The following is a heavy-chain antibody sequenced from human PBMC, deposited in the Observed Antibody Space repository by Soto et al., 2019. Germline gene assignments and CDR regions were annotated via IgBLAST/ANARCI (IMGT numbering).Heavy chain of an antibody. CDR3: ARVTFYEFSTGYPELYYFDY. V-gene: IGHV4-4*02. CDR1: GGSISSSNW. J-gene: IGHJ4*02. Sequence: SETLSLTCAVSGGSISSSNWWSWVRQPPGKGLEWIGEIYHSGSTNYNPSLKSRVTISQDKSKNQFSLKLSSVTAADTAVYYCARVTFYEFSTGYPELYYFDYWGQGALVTVSS. D-gene: IGHD3-3*01. CDR2: IYHSGST.